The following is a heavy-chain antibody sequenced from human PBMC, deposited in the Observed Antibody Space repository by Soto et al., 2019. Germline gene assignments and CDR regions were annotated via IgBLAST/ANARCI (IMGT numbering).Heavy chain of an antibody. CDR1: GFTVSSNY. V-gene: IGHV3-66*01. Sequence: GGSLRLSCAASGFTVSSNYMSWARQAPGKGLEWISIIYSAGNTYYADSVKGRFTISRDNSKNTLYLQMNSLGAEDTAVYYCARDFVVGGPTINYYYGMDVWGQGTTVTVSS. CDR2: IYSAGNT. D-gene: IGHD1-26*01. J-gene: IGHJ6*02. CDR3: ARDFVVGGPTINYYYGMDV.